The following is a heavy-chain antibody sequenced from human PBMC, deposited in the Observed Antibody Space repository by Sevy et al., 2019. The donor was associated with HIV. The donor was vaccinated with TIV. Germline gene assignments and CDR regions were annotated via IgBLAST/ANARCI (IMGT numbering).Heavy chain of an antibody. CDR3: VGDPDSRGWDDGAYFDS. J-gene: IGHJ4*02. Sequence: GGSLRLSCAASGFTFSSYSMNWVRQAPGKGLEWDSYISSRSSTASYADSLKGRFASSRDNAKKTRYLQMNTLRDEDTADYYGVGDPDSRGWDDGAYFDSWGQGTLVTVSS. CDR1: GFTFSSYS. CDR2: ISSRSSTA. D-gene: IGHD6-19*01. V-gene: IGHV3-48*02.